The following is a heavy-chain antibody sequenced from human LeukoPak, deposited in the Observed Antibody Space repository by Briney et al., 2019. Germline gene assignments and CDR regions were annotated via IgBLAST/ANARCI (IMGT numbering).Heavy chain of an antibody. D-gene: IGHD2/OR15-2a*01. Sequence: GGSLRLSCAASGFSFMNAWMIWVRQAPGKGLEWVGRIKSNADGGTPDYAAPARGRFTISRDDSKNTLYLQMNSLKTEDTAVYYCTTFYHEYSPYWGRGTLVIVSS. CDR2: IKSNADGGTP. CDR1: GFSFMNAW. J-gene: IGHJ4*02. CDR3: TTFYHEYSPY. V-gene: IGHV3-15*01.